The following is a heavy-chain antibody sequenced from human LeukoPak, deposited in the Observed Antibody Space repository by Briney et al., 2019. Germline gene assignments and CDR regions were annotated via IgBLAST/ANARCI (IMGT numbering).Heavy chain of an antibody. CDR2: IKQDGSEK. CDR1: GFTLSSYW. D-gene: IGHD7-27*01. J-gene: IGHJ3*01. Sequence: PGGAPRLSLAAPGFTLSSYWMSWVRQAPGKGVEWVANIKQDGSEKYYVDSVKGRFTISRDNAKNSLYLQMNSLRAEDTAVYYCARPGVAAFDVWGHGTMVIVS. CDR3: ARPGVAAFDV. V-gene: IGHV3-7*01.